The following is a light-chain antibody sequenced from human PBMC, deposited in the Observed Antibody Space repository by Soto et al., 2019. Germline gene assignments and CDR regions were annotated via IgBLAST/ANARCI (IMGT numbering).Light chain of an antibody. Sequence: LTQPASVSGSPGQSITISCTGSSSDIGGYNYVSWYQQLPGKAPKLLIYQVNNRPSGVSDRFSGSKSGNTASLTISGLQAEDEADYYCSSYTSGSTPYVFGGGTKVTVL. CDR2: QVN. CDR1: SSDIGGYNY. CDR3: SSYTSGSTPYV. J-gene: IGLJ1*01. V-gene: IGLV2-14*01.